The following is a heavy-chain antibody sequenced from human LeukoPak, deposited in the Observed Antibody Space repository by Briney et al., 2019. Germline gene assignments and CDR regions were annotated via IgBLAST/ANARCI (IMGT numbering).Heavy chain of an antibody. J-gene: IGHJ6*02. CDR1: EFAFSTYN. V-gene: IGHV3-21*01. Sequence: GGSLRLSCAASEFAFSTYNMNWVRQAPGKGLEWVSSISSSSSYIYYADSVKGRFTISRDNAKNSLYLQMNSLRAEDTAVYYCASLSYGSPEVWGQGTTVTVSS. CDR2: ISSSSSYI. D-gene: IGHD5-18*01. CDR3: ASLSYGSPEV.